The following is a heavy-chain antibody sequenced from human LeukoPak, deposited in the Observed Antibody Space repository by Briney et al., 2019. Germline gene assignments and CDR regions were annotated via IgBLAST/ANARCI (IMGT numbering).Heavy chain of an antibody. J-gene: IGHJ4*02. D-gene: IGHD3-3*02. CDR1: TYFISDGYY. CDR2: IYHSGRT. V-gene: IGHV4-38-2*01. CDR3: GRISFFGTYYFDH. Sequence: SETLSLTCAVSTYFISDGYYWGWIRQPPGKGLEWIGNIYHSGRTYYNPCLKSRVTISVDTSKNQFSLKLSSVTAADTAVYYCGRISFFGTYYFDHWGQGTLVIVSS.